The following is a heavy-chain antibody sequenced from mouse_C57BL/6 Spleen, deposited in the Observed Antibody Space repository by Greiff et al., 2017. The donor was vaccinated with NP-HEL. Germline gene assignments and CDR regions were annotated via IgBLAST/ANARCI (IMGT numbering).Heavy chain of an antibody. CDR1: GFSLTSYG. Sequence: VKLMESGPGLVQPSQSLSITCTVSGFSLTSYGVHWVRQSPGKGLEWLGVIWRGGSTDYNAAFMSRLSITKDNSKSQVFFKMNSLQADDTAIYYCAQSTMVTTNYAMDYWGQGTSVTVSS. V-gene: IGHV2-5*01. J-gene: IGHJ4*01. D-gene: IGHD2-2*01. CDR2: IWRGGST. CDR3: AQSTMVTTNYAMDY.